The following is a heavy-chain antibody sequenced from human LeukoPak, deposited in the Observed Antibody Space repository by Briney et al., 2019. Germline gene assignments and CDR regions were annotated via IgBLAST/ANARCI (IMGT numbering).Heavy chain of an antibody. Sequence: PGGSLRLSCAASGFTFSSYAMSWVRQAPGKGLEWVSAISGSGGSTYYADSVKGRFTISRDNSKNTLYLQMNSLRAEDTAVYYCARDLGSSSWHTPYYFDYWGQGTLVTVSS. V-gene: IGHV3-23*01. J-gene: IGHJ4*02. CDR2: ISGSGGST. CDR3: ARDLGSSSWHTPYYFDY. D-gene: IGHD6-13*01. CDR1: GFTFSSYA.